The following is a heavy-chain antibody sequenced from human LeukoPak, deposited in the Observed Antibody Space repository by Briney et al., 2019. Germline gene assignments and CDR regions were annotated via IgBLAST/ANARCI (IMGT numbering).Heavy chain of an antibody. Sequence: GGSLRLSCAASGFSISNDWMSWVRQAPGKGLEWVARVKSRSAGETTDYAAPVKGRFTIPRDDSKNTLYLQMNSLKTEDTAVYYCTLIQGWGSGSYYRDFWGQGTLVTVSS. CDR3: TLIQGWGSGSYYRDF. CDR2: VKSRSAGETT. J-gene: IGHJ4*02. CDR1: GFSISNDW. D-gene: IGHD3-10*01. V-gene: IGHV3-15*01.